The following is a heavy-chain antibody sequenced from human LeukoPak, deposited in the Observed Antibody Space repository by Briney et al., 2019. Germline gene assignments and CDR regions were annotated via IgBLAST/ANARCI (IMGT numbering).Heavy chain of an antibody. V-gene: IGHV3-11*01. J-gene: IGHJ6*02. CDR1: GFTFSDYY. CDR2: ISSGGSTI. CDR3: ARDRIPPYYYYYYGMDV. Sequence: GGSLRLSCAASGFTFSDYYMSWIRQAPGKGLEWVSYISSGGSTIYYADSVKGRFTISRDNAKNSLYLQMNSLRAEDTAVYYCARDRIPPYYYYYYGMDVWGQGTTVTVSS.